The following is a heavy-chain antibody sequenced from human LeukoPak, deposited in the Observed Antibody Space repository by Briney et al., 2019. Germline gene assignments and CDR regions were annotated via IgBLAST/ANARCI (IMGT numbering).Heavy chain of an antibody. CDR1: GFTVSSNE. V-gene: IGHV3-38-3*01. CDR3: ASSGILGYYYMDV. D-gene: IGHD1-26*01. Sequence: GGSLRLSCAASGFTVSSNEMSWVRQAPGKGLEWVSSISGGSTYYADSRKGRFTISRDNSKNTLHLQMNSLRAEDTAVYYCASSGILGYYYMDVWGKGTTVTVSS. CDR2: ISGGST. J-gene: IGHJ6*03.